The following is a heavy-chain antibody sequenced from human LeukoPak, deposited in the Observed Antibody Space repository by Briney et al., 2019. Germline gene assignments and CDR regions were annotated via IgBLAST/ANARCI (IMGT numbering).Heavy chain of an antibody. V-gene: IGHV1-46*01. CDR1: GYTCTSYY. J-gene: IGHJ5*02. CDR3: AREGVVVNNWFDP. D-gene: IGHD3-22*01. Sequence: ASVKVSCKASGYTCTSYYLHWVRQAAGQGLEWMGIINPSGGSTSYAQKFQGRVTMTRDTSTSTVYMELSSLRSEDTAVYYCAREGVVVNNWFDPWGQGTLVTVSS. CDR2: INPSGGST.